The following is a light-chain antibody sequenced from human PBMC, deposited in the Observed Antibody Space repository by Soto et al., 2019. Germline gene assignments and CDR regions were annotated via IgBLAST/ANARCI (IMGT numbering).Light chain of an antibody. Sequence: QSVLAQPASVSGSPGQSVTISCTGTSSDVGAYKYVSWYQQHPVKAPKLMIYEVSNRPSGVSNRFSGSKSGNTASLTISGLQADDEADYYCNSYAGDIIRFVFGTGTKVTVL. V-gene: IGLV2-14*01. CDR3: NSYAGDIIRFV. CDR1: SSDVGAYKY. J-gene: IGLJ1*01. CDR2: EVS.